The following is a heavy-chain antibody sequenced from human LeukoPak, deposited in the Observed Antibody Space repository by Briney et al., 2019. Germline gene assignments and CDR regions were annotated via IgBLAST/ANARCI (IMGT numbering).Heavy chain of an antibody. D-gene: IGHD3-22*01. CDR3: ARHSNGYFDY. CDR1: GGSISSSSYY. J-gene: IGHJ4*02. Sequence: PSETLSLTCTVSGGSISSSSYYWGWIRQPPGKGLEWIGSIYYSGNTYFNPSLKSRVTISVDTSKNQFALKLSSVTAADTAFCCCARHSNGYFDYWGQGTLVTVSS. CDR2: IYYSGNT. V-gene: IGHV4-39*01.